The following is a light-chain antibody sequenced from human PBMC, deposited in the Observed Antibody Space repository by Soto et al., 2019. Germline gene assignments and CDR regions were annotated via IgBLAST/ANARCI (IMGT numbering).Light chain of an antibody. CDR3: QQYSLWPKT. CDR1: QSVSSN. Sequence: EVVMTQSPVTLSVSPGDRATLSCRASQSVSSNLAWFQQKFGRAPRLLMYGASTRATDVPARFSGSGSGTEFNLTLSSLQSEEFAVYFCQQYSLWPKTFGQGTRVEIK. J-gene: IGKJ1*01. V-gene: IGKV3-15*01. CDR2: GAS.